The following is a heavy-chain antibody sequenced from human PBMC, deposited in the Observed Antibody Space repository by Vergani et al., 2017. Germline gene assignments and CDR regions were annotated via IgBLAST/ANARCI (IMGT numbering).Heavy chain of an antibody. Sequence: QLQLQESGSGLVKPSQTLSLTCAVSGGSISSGGYSWSWIRQPPGKGLEWIGYSYHSGSTYYNPSLKSRVTISVDRSKNQFSLKLSSVTAEDTAVYYYARVSSGYYYYFDYWGQGTLVTVSS. J-gene: IGHJ4*02. CDR3: ARVSSGYYYYFDY. CDR1: GGSISSGGYS. V-gene: IGHV4-30-2*01. D-gene: IGHD3-22*01. CDR2: SYHSGST.